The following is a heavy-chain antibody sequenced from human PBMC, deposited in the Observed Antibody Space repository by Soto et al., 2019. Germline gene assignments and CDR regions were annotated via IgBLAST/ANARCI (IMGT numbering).Heavy chain of an antibody. CDR3: ARGFYESEGYSNPFYN. D-gene: IGHD3-22*01. V-gene: IGHV4-59*08. CDR1: GVSIASHY. CDR2: AHYRGST. Sequence: SETLSLTCTVSGVSIASHYWSWVGQSPGKGLEWIAYAHYRGSTNYNPSLKSRVTVSIDTSKSQVSLRLSSVTAADTAIYYCARGFYESEGYSNPFYNWGQGTLVTVSS. J-gene: IGHJ4*02.